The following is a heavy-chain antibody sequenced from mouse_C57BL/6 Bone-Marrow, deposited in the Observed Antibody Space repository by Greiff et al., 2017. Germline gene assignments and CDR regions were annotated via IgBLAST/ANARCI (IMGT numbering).Heavy chain of an antibody. CDR2: ISDGGSYT. J-gene: IGHJ1*03. Sequence: EVKLMESGGGLVKPGGSLKLSCAASGFTFSSYAMSWVRQTPEKRLEWVATISDGGSYTYYPANVKGRITFSIDNAKNNLYLQMSQLKSEDTARYYCARDLLYYYCSYWYFDVWGTGTTVTVSS. CDR1: GFTFSSYA. CDR3: ARDLLYYYCSYWYFDV. V-gene: IGHV5-4*01. D-gene: IGHD1-1*01.